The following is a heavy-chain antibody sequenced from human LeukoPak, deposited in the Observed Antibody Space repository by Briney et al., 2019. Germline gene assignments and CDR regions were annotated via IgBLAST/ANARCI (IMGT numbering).Heavy chain of an antibody. V-gene: IGHV3-74*01. J-gene: IGHJ4*02. D-gene: IGHD1-26*01. CDR2: INSDGSST. CDR3: ARVGATAGLGY. CDR1: GFTFSSYW. Sequence: PGGSLRLSCAASGFTFSSYWMHWVRHAPGKGLVWVSRINSDGSSTSYADSVKGRFTISRDNAKNTLYLQMNSLRVEDTAVYYCARVGATAGLGYWGQGTLVTVSS.